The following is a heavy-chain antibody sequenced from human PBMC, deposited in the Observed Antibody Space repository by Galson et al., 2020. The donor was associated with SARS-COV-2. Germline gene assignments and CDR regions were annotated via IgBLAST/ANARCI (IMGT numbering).Heavy chain of an antibody. V-gene: IGHV1-18*01. CDR2: ISAYNGNT. Sequence: ASVKVSCKASGYTFTSYGISWVRQAPGQGLEWMGWISAYNGNTNYAQKLQGRVTMTTDTSTSTAYMELRSLRSDDTAVYYCARAGVYYDSSGYSTALEYWGQGTLVTVSS. CDR3: ARAGVYYDSSGYSTALEY. CDR1: GYTFTSYG. J-gene: IGHJ4*02. D-gene: IGHD3-22*01.